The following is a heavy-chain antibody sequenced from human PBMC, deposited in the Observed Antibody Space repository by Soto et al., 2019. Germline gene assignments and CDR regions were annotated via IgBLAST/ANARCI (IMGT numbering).Heavy chain of an antibody. D-gene: IGHD2-21*02. Sequence: PSETLSLTCTVSGGSISSGGYYWSWIRQHPGKGLEWIGYIYYSGSTYYNPSLKSRVTISVDTSKNQFSLKLSSVTAADTAVYYCARDLVVTDPGYFDYWGQGTLVTVSS. CDR3: ARDLVVTDPGYFDY. CDR1: GGSISSGGYY. CDR2: IYYSGST. V-gene: IGHV4-31*03. J-gene: IGHJ4*02.